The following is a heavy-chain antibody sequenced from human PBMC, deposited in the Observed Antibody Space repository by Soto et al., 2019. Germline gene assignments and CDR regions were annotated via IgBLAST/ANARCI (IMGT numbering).Heavy chain of an antibody. CDR3: ARYCSSTSCYQPRYYYYYYGMDV. V-gene: IGHV3-21*01. D-gene: IGHD2-2*01. CDR2: ISSSSSYI. Sequence: GGSLRLSCAASGFTFSSYSMNWVRQAPGKGLEWVSPISSSSSYIYYADSVKGRFTISRDNAKNSLYLQMNSLRAEDTAVYYCARYCSSTSCYQPRYYYYYYGMDVWGQGTTVTVSS. CDR1: GFTFSSYS. J-gene: IGHJ6*02.